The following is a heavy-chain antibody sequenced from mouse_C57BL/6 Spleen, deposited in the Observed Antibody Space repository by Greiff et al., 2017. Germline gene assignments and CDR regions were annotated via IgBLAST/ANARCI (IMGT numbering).Heavy chain of an antibody. V-gene: IGHV1-55*01. CDR3: AAVNYYGSRGDYFDY. D-gene: IGHD1-1*01. J-gene: IGHJ2*01. Sequence: QVQLQQSGAELVKPGASVKLSCKASGYTFTSYWMTWVKQRPGQGLEWIGEIYPASGSTNYNQKFKSKATLTVDTSSSTAYMQLSSLTSEDSAVYYGAAVNYYGSRGDYFDYWGQGTTLTVSS. CDR1: GYTFTSYW. CDR2: IYPASGST.